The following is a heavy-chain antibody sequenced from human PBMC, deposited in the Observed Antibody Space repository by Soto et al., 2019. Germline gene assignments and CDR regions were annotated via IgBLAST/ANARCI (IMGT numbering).Heavy chain of an antibody. D-gene: IGHD6-19*01. V-gene: IGHV3-7*03. CDR2: MNQDASEK. J-gene: IGHJ6*02. CDR3: ARRQWLSTYYYYGMDV. Sequence: PGGSLRLSCTASGFTFSTYWMSWVRQAPGKGLEWVANMNQDASEKYYVDSVKGRFTISKDNAKNSLYLQMSSLKASDTAMYYCARRQWLSTYYYYGMDVWGQGTTVTVSS. CDR1: GFTFSTYW.